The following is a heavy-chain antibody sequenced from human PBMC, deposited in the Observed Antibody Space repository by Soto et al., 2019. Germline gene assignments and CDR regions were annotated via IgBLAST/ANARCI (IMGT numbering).Heavy chain of an antibody. Sequence: GGSLRLSCAASGFTFSSYSMNWVRQAPGKGLEWVSSISGSSTYIYYADSVKGRFTISRDNAKNSLYLQVNSLRAEDTAVYYCARDAPYDRTGTEPYFDYWGQGTLVTVSS. CDR1: GFTFSSYS. D-gene: IGHD1-1*01. V-gene: IGHV3-21*01. CDR3: ARDAPYDRTGTEPYFDY. J-gene: IGHJ4*02. CDR2: ISGSSTYI.